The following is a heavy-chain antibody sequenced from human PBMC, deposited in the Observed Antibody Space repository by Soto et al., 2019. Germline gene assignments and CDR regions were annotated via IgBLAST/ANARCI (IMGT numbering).Heavy chain of an antibody. V-gene: IGHV4-59*08. CDR1: GGSISSYY. Sequence: LSLTCTVSGGSISSYYWSWIRQPPGKGLEWIGYIYYSGSTNYNPSLKSRVTISVDTSKNQFSLKLSSVTAADTAVYYCARHWGFWADCGGRGPLVTVSS. D-gene: IGHD3-3*01. CDR2: IYYSGST. CDR3: ARHWGFWADC. J-gene: IGHJ4*02.